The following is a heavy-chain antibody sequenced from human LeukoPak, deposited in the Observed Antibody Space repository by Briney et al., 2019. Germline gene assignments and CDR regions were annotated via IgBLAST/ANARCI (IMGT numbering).Heavy chain of an antibody. V-gene: IGHV3-23*01. CDR1: GFTFRSHA. Sequence: PGGSLRLSCVGSGFTFRSHAMSWVRQAPEKGLEFVSGIYENGGTTYYADSVKGRFSISRDNSKNTLYLQMNSLRAEDTAVYYCAREMSAGYGDSPIYFDYWGQGTLVTVSS. CDR2: IYENGGTT. CDR3: AREMSAGYGDSPIYFDY. J-gene: IGHJ4*02. D-gene: IGHD4-17*01.